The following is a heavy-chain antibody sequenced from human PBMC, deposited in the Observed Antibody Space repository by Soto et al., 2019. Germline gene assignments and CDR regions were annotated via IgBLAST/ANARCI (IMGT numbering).Heavy chain of an antibody. D-gene: IGHD6-6*01. V-gene: IGHV1-3*01. CDR3: ATDRIAARAASYMDV. J-gene: IGHJ6*03. Sequence: ASVKVSCKSSGYTFTSYARHWVRQSPGQRLEGMGWINAGNGNTKYSQKFQGRVTITRDTSASTAYMELSSLRSEDTAVYYCATDRIAARAASYMDVWGQGTTVTVSS. CDR2: INAGNGNT. CDR1: GYTFTSYA.